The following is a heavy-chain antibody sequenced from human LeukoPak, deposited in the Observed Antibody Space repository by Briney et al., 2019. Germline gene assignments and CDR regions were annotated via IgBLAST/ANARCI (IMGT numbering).Heavy chain of an antibody. D-gene: IGHD4-17*01. J-gene: IGHJ3*02. V-gene: IGHV4-59*11. CDR2: IYHIGTT. Sequence: PSETLSLTCTVSGGSISTHYWTWIRHRPRQGMEWIGYIYHIGTTNYNPSLKSRVSISVDTSKTYISLKLSSVTAADTAVYYCARDQATVTKGFDIWGQGTKVTVSS. CDR1: GGSISTHY. CDR3: ARDQATVTKGFDI.